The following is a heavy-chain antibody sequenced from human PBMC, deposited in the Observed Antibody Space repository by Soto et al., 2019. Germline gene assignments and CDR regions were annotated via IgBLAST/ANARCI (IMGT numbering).Heavy chain of an antibody. D-gene: IGHD3-9*01. CDR2: IYTSGST. J-gene: IGHJ4*02. V-gene: IGHV4-4*07. CDR1: GGSISSYY. Sequence: KPSETLSLTCTVSGGSISSYYWSWIRQPAGKGLGWIGRIYTSGSTNYNPSLKSRVTMSVDTSKNQFSLKLSSVTAADTAVYYCAGNLPEYYDILTGYFFDYWGQGTLVTVSS. CDR3: AGNLPEYYDILTGYFFDY.